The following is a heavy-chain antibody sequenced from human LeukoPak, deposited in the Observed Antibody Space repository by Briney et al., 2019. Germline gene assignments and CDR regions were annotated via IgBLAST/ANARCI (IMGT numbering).Heavy chain of an antibody. CDR2: ISWNSGSI. Sequence: GWSLRLSCAASGFTFDDYAMHWVRHAPGKGLGGVSGISWNSGSIGYADSVKGRFTISRDNAKNSLYLQMNSLRAEDTALYYCAKFGDYYYYGMDVWGQGTTVTVSS. CDR3: AKFGDYYYYGMDV. D-gene: IGHD3-16*01. V-gene: IGHV3-9*01. J-gene: IGHJ6*02. CDR1: GFTFDDYA.